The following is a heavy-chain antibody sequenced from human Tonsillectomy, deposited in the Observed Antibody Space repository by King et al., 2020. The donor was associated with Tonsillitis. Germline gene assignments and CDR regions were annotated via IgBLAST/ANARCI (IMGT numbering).Heavy chain of an antibody. Sequence: VQLVESGGGLVKPGGSLRLSCAASGFTFSNSWMSCVRQAPGKGLECVGRIQSKTDGGTTDYDAPVKCRFTISRDDSKNTLYLQMNSLKTEDTAVYYCTTVAAFDIWGQGTMVTVSS. CDR1: GFTFSNSW. V-gene: IGHV3-15*01. J-gene: IGHJ3*02. CDR2: IQSKTDGGTT. CDR3: TTVAAFDI.